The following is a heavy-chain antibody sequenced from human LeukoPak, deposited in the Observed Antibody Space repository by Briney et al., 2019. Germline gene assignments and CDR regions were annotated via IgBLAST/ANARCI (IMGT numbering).Heavy chain of an antibody. CDR3: ARAITLFGVVNYYYMDV. D-gene: IGHD3-3*01. CDR1: GGSISNYY. V-gene: IGHV4-4*07. J-gene: IGHJ6*03. CDR2: IYTSGST. Sequence: SETLSLTCTVSGGSISNYYWTWIRQPAGKRLEWIGRIYTSGSTIYNPSLKSRLTMSLNTSKNQFSLKLKSVTAADTAVYYCARAITLFGVVNYYYMDVWGKGTTVTVSS.